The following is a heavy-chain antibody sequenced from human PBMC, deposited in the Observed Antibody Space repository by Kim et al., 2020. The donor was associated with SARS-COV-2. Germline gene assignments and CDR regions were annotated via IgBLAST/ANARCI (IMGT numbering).Heavy chain of an antibody. Sequence: GGSLRLSCAASGFTFSSYDMHWVRQATGKGLEWVSAIGTAGDTYYPGSVKGRFTISRENAKNSLYLQMDSLRAGDTAVYYCARAKDTVPDYYGMDVWGQGTTVTVSS. D-gene: IGHD5-18*01. J-gene: IGHJ6*02. CDR1: GFTFSSYD. CDR2: IGTAGDT. V-gene: IGHV3-13*04. CDR3: ARAKDTVPDYYGMDV.